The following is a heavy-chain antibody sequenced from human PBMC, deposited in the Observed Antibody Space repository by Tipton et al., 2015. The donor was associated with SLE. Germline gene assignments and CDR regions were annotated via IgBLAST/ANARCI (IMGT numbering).Heavy chain of an antibody. Sequence: RSLRLSCAASGFTFSNYAMHWVRQAPGQGLEWVAVISYDGSNKYYADSVKGRFTISRDNSKNTLYLEMNSLRAGDTAMYYCARDWGGGAVAGTLLTYWGQGTLVTVSS. CDR3: ARDWGGGAVAGTLLTY. CDR1: GFTFSNYA. CDR2: ISYDGSNK. V-gene: IGHV3-30*04. D-gene: IGHD6-19*01. J-gene: IGHJ4*02.